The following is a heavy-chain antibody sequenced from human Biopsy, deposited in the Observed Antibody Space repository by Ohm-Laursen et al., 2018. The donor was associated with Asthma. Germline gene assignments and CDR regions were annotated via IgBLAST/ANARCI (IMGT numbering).Heavy chain of an antibody. D-gene: IGHD7-27*01. J-gene: IGHJ4*02. Sequence: GTLSLTCTVSGGSLSSSRYDWGWIRQPPGKGLEWIGCISYTGSTSYNSPLKSQVTISVDTSKNQFSRNLNSVAAADTALYYCARHWNWGSFFDFWGQGSLVTVSS. CDR3: ARHWNWGSFFDF. V-gene: IGHV4-39*01. CDR2: ISYTGST. CDR1: GGSLSSSRYD.